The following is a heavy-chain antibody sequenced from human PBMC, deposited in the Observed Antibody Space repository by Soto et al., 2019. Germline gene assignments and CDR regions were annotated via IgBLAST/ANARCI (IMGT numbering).Heavy chain of an antibody. Sequence: SETLSLTCTVSGGSISSGGYYWSWIRQHPGKGLEWIGYIYYSGSTYYNPSLKSRVTISVDTSKNQFSLKLSSVTAADTAVYYCARGPTITIFGVVTKPFDPWGQGTLVTVSS. V-gene: IGHV4-31*03. D-gene: IGHD3-3*01. CDR3: ARGPTITIFGVVTKPFDP. J-gene: IGHJ5*02. CDR1: GGSISSGGYY. CDR2: IYYSGST.